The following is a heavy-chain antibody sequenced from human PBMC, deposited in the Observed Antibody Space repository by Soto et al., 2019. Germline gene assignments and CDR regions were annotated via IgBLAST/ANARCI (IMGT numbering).Heavy chain of an antibody. J-gene: IGHJ4*02. CDR3: VVRHSSADYVY. CDR2: ISSNGGNT. CDR1: GFTFSSSP. Sequence: EVQLVESGGDLVQPGGSLRLSCAASGFTFSSSPMHWIRQAPGKRPEYVSSISSNGGNTYYADSVKGRFTISRDNSKNTLYLQMGSLRTEDMAAYYCVVRHSSADYVYWGQGTQVTVSS. V-gene: IGHV3-64*07. D-gene: IGHD3-22*01.